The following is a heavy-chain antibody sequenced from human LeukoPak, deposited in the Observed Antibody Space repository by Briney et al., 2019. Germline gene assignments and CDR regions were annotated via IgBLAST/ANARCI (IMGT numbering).Heavy chain of an antibody. CDR2: LYASGTT. CDR3: ARQMGGDIVISPPGNIDY. V-gene: IGHV4-34*01. CDR1: GGSFSGYY. Sequence: SETLSLTCAVYGGSFSGYYWSWIRQPPGKGLEWIGSLYASGTTYYNPSLQSRVTISVDTSKTQFLLGLSSVTAADTAMYYCARQMGGDIVISPPGNIDYWGQGTLVTVSS. J-gene: IGHJ4*02. D-gene: IGHD2-15*01.